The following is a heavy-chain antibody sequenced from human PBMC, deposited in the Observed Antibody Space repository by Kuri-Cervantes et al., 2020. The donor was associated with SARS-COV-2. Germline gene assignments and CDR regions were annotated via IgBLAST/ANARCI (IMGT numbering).Heavy chain of an antibody. CDR3: AGQLGALFDY. CDR2: IIPTFDTT. V-gene: IGHV1-69*13. CDR1: GYTFTDYY. J-gene: IGHJ4*02. D-gene: IGHD6-6*01. Sequence: SVKVSCKASGYTFTDYYMHWVRQAPGQGLEWMGRIIPTFDTTTYAQKFQGRVIFTADESSSTAYMEVDSLTSEDTAVYYCAGQLGALFDYWGQGTLVTVSS.